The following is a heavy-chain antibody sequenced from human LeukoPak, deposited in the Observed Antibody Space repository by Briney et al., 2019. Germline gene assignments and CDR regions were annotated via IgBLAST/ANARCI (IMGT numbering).Heavy chain of an antibody. Sequence: ASVKVSCKASGYTFTSHGISWVRQAPGQGLEWMGWISAYNGDTKYAQKTQGRVTMTTDASTSTAYMELRSLRSDDTAMYHCARDPSNTSGFYAYLDSWGQGTLVTVSS. CDR2: ISAYNGDT. CDR3: ARDPSNTSGFYAYLDS. V-gene: IGHV1-18*01. CDR1: GYTFTSHG. D-gene: IGHD6-19*01. J-gene: IGHJ4*02.